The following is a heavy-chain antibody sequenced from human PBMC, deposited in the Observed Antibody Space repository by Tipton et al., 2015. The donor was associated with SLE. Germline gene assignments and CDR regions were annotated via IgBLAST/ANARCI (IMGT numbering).Heavy chain of an antibody. CDR2: ISSSSSYT. V-gene: IGHV3-11*06. Sequence: SLRLSCAASGFTFSDYYTSWIRQAPGKGLEWVSYISSSSSYTNYADSVKGRFTISRDNAKNSLYLQMNSLRVEDTAVYYCARGAKYYYHYMDVWGKGTTVTVSS. D-gene: IGHD4/OR15-4a*01. J-gene: IGHJ6*03. CDR1: GFTFSDYY. CDR3: ARGAKYYYHYMDV.